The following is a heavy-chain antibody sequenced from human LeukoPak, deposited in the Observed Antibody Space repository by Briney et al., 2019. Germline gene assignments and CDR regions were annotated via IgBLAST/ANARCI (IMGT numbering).Heavy chain of an antibody. CDR1: GGSISSYY. CDR2: LYYSGST. V-gene: IGHV4-59*01. CDR3: AREVQVSGSFDY. Sequence: SETLSLTCTVSGGSISSYYWSWIRQPTGKGLEGIGYLYYSGSTNYNPSLKSRVTISVDTSKNQFSLKLSSVTAADTAVYYCAREVQVSGSFDYWGQGTLVTVSS. J-gene: IGHJ4*02. D-gene: IGHD1-26*01.